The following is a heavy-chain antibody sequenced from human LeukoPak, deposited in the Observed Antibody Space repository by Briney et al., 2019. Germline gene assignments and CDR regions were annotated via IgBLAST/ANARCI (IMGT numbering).Heavy chain of an antibody. J-gene: IGHJ5*02. Sequence: SVKVSCKASGYTFTGYYMHWVRQAPGQGLEWMGGIIPIFGTANYAQKFQGRVTITADESTSTAYMELSSLRSEDTAVYYCAREGLADRWFDPWGQGTLVTVSS. D-gene: IGHD2-15*01. CDR1: GYTFTGYY. CDR3: AREGLADRWFDP. CDR2: IIPIFGTA. V-gene: IGHV1-69*13.